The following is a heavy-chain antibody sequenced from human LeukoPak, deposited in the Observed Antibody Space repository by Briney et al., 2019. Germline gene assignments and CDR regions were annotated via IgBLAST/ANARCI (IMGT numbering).Heavy chain of an antibody. Sequence: GGSLRLPCAVSGFTFSNYWMSWVRQAPGKGLEWVANMKQDGSEKYYVDSVKGRFTISRDNAKNSLYLQMNSLRAEDTAVYYCTRDHRGYEAFDIWGQGTIVTVSS. CDR3: TRDHRGYEAFDI. CDR2: MKQDGSEK. CDR1: GFTFSNYW. J-gene: IGHJ3*02. D-gene: IGHD5-12*01. V-gene: IGHV3-7*01.